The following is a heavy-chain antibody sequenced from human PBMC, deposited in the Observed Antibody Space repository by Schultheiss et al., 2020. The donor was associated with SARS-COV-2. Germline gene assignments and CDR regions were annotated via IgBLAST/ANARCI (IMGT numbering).Heavy chain of an antibody. V-gene: IGHV3-48*03. CDR2: ISSSGSTI. CDR3: ARVRLIAAVTYYFDK. CDR1: GFTFSSYE. Sequence: GGSLRLSCAASGFTFSSYEMNWVRQAPGKGLEWVSYISSSGSTIYYADSVKGRFTISRDNAKNSLYLQMNSLRAEDTALYYCARVRLIAAVTYYFDKWGQGTLVTVSS. D-gene: IGHD6-13*01. J-gene: IGHJ4*02.